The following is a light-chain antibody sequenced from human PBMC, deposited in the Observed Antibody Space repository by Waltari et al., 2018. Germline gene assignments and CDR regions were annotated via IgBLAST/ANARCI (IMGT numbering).Light chain of an antibody. J-gene: IGKJ1*01. CDR2: STS. CDR3: QQSYTTPRT. CDR1: RSISIY. V-gene: IGKV1-39*01. Sequence: DIQMTQSPSSLSASVGDRVTITFRASRSISIYLNWYQQKSGRAPNLLIHSTSTLQGRVPSRVRGSVSGTDFTLTISSLQPEDLATYYCQQSYTTPRTFGQENKVEIK.